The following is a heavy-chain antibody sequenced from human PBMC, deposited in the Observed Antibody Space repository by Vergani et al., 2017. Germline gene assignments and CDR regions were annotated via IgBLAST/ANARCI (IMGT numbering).Heavy chain of an antibody. J-gene: IGHJ5*02. CDR1: GGTFSSYA. Sequence: QVQLVQSGAEVKKPGSSVKVSCKASGGTFSSYAISWVRQAPGQGLEWMGGINPNSGGTNYAQKFQGRVTMTRDTSISTAYMELSRLRSDDTAVYYCARAMIVVGNWFDPWGQGTLVTVSS. CDR2: INPNSGGT. D-gene: IGHD3-22*01. CDR3: ARAMIVVGNWFDP. V-gene: IGHV1-2*02.